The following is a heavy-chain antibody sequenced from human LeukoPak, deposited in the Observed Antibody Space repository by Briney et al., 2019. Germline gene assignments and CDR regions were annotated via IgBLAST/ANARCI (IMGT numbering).Heavy chain of an antibody. CDR1: GGSISSYY. J-gene: IGHJ4*02. Sequence: PSETLSLTCTVSGGSISSYYWSWIRQPPGKGLEWIGYIYDSGNTNYNPSLKSRVTISVDTSKNQFSLKVRSVTAADTAVYYCAKGEGNYWGQGTLVTVSS. D-gene: IGHD2-21*01. CDR2: IYDSGNT. V-gene: IGHV4-59*01. CDR3: AKGEGNY.